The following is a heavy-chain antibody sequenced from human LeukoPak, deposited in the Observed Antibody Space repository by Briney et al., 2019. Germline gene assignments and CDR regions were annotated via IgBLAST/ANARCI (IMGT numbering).Heavy chain of an antibody. V-gene: IGHV1-69*05. J-gene: IGHJ5*02. D-gene: IGHD3-3*01. CDR2: IIPIFGTA. Sequence: SVKVPCKASGGTFSSYAISWVRQAPGQGLEWMGGIIPIFGTANYAQKFQGRVTITTDESTSTAYMELSSLRSEDTAVYYRARSHYDFWSGYYLWWFDPWGQGTLVTVSS. CDR3: ARSHYDFWSGYYLWWFDP. CDR1: GGTFSSYA.